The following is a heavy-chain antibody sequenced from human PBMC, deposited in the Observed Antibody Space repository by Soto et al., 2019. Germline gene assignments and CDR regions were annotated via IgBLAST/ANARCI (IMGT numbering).Heavy chain of an antibody. V-gene: IGHV3-53*04. CDR2: IYSGGST. D-gene: IGHD2-2*01. CDR3: ARQVSGPAGICDY. CDR1: GFTFSDHY. Sequence: GGSLRLSCAAAGFTFSDHYRDWVRQDTGKGLEWVSVIYSGGSTYYADSVKGRFTISRHNSKNTLYLQMNSLRAEDTAVYYCARQVSGPAGICDYWGQGTLVTVSS. J-gene: IGHJ4*02.